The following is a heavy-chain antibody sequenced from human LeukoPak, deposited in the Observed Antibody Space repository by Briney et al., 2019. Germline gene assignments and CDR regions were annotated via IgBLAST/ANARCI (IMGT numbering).Heavy chain of an antibody. Sequence: GGSLRXSCXAXXXTXSSYAMSWVRQAPGKGLEWVSAISGSGGSTYYADSVKGRFTISRDNSKNTLYLQMNSLRAEDTAVYYCAKYGGDTGYSSSWPNWGQGTLVTVSS. D-gene: IGHD6-13*01. CDR1: XXTXSSYA. CDR3: AKYGGDTGYSSSWPN. CDR2: ISGSGGST. J-gene: IGHJ4*02. V-gene: IGHV3-23*01.